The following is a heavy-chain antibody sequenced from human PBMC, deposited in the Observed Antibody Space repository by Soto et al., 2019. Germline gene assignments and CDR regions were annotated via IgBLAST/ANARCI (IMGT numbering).Heavy chain of an antibody. Sequence: GGSLRLSCAASGFTFSSYAMSWVRQAPGKGLEWVSAISGSGGSTYYADSVKGRFTISRDNSKNTLYLQMNSLRAEDTAVYYCAKHPDSGEQTYYYYYGMDVWGQGTTVTVSS. V-gene: IGHV3-23*01. J-gene: IGHJ6*02. D-gene: IGHD3-10*01. CDR2: ISGSGGST. CDR3: AKHPDSGEQTYYYYYGMDV. CDR1: GFTFSSYA.